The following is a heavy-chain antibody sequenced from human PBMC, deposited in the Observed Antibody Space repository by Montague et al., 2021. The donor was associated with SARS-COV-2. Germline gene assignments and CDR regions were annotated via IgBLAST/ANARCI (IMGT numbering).Heavy chain of an antibody. V-gene: IGHV4-34*01. CDR2: INHSGST. D-gene: IGHD4-11*01. J-gene: IGHJ6*02. CDR3: ACGEITTRGLIYYYGMDV. CDR1: GGSFSGYY. Sequence: SETLSLTCAVYGGSFSGYYWTWIRQSPRKGLEWIGEINHSGSTNYNPSLKSRVTISVDTSKNQSSLKLSSVTAAGTAVYYCACGEITTRGLIYYYGMDVWGQGTTVTVSS.